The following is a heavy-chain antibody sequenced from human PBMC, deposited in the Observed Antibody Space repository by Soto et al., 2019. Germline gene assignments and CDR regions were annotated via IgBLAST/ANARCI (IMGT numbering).Heavy chain of an antibody. J-gene: IGHJ3*02. D-gene: IGHD3-22*01. CDR2: ISAYNGNT. V-gene: IGHV1-18*01. Sequence: QVQLVQSGGEVKNPGASVKVSCKASGYTFTTYGISWVRQAPGQGLEWMGWISAYNGNTSYAKKLKGRVTMTTNTSTSTAYMELRSLRSDYTAVYYCARVFFRLFAFDIWGQGTMVTVSS. CDR3: ARVFFRLFAFDI. CDR1: GYTFTTYG.